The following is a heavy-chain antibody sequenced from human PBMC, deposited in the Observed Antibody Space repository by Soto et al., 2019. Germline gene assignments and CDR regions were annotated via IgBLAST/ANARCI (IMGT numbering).Heavy chain of an antibody. V-gene: IGHV1-2*04. CDR1: GDSFNDYY. D-gene: IGHD1-26*01. CDR2: INPNGGVT. Sequence: QVQLVQSGAEVRKPGASVTVSCRSSGDSFNDYYIHWVRQAPGPGFEWMGWINPNGGVTTDAQKCQRLVSMTRDTAIRTVYMQLSRLRSDDTAVYYCARESGGATATLDYCYVYMDVWGTGTTVTVSS. CDR3: ARESGGATATLDYCYVYMDV. J-gene: IGHJ6*03.